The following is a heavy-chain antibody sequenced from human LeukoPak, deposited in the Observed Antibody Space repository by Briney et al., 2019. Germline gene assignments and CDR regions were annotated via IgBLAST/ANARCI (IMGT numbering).Heavy chain of an antibody. CDR3: ARGGGLDV. D-gene: IGHD3-16*01. Sequence: PGGPLRLSCAASGFTFSSYWRNWPRQAPGKGLEWVASINHNGNVNYYVDSVKGRFTISRDNAKNSLYLQMSNLRAEDTAVYFCARGGGLDVWGQGATVTVSS. CDR1: GFTFSSYW. V-gene: IGHV3-7*03. CDR2: INHNGNVN. J-gene: IGHJ6*02.